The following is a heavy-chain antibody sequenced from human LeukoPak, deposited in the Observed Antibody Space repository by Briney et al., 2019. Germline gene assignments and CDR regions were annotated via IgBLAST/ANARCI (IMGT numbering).Heavy chain of an antibody. V-gene: IGHV1-69*01. CDR3: ARNYCSSTSCYRLGYYFDY. CDR1: GGTFSSYA. Sequence: SVKVSCKASGGTFSSYAISWVRQAPGQGLEWMGGIVPIFGTANYAQKFQGRVTITADESTSTAYMELSSLRSEDTAVYYCARNYCSSTSCYRLGYYFDYWGQGTLVTVSS. D-gene: IGHD2-2*01. J-gene: IGHJ4*02. CDR2: IVPIFGTA.